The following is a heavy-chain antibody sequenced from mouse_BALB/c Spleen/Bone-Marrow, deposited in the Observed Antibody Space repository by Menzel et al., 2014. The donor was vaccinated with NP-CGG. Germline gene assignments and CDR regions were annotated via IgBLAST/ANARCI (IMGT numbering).Heavy chain of an antibody. Sequence: EVQGVESGGGLVKLGGSLKLSCAASGFTFSSYYMSWVRQTPEKRLELVAAINTNGGSTYYPDTVKGRFTISRDNAKNTLYLQMSSPKSEDTALYYCASLYDGYSVFVYWGQGTLVTVSA. D-gene: IGHD2-3*01. V-gene: IGHV5-6-2*01. J-gene: IGHJ3*01. CDR2: INTNGGST. CDR1: GFTFSSYY. CDR3: ASLYDGYSVFVY.